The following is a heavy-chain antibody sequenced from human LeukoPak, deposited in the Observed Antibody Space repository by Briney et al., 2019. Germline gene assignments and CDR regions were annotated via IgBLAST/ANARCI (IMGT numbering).Heavy chain of an antibody. Sequence: PGGSLRLSCAASGFTFSTYSMNWVRQAPGKGLEWVSSISSSTTYIYYADSVKGRFTISRDNAKNSLYLQMHSLRAEDTAMYYCARPLMYYYGSETYFWFDPWGQGTLVTVSS. V-gene: IGHV3-21*01. D-gene: IGHD3-10*01. CDR3: ARPLMYYYGSETYFWFDP. CDR1: GFTFSTYS. CDR2: ISSSTTYI. J-gene: IGHJ5*02.